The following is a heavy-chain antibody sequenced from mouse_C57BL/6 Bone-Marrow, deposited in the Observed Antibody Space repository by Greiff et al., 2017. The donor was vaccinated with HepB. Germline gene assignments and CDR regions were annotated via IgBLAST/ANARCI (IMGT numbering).Heavy chain of an antibody. V-gene: IGHV5-6*02. CDR2: ISSGGSYT. Sequence: EVNVVESGGDLVKPGGSLKLSCAASGFTFSSYGMSWVRQTPDKRLEWVATISSGGSYTYYPDSVKGRFTISRDNAKNTLYLQMSSLKSEDTAMYYCARRMGDYEDAMDYWGQGTSVTVSS. CDR3: ARRMGDYEDAMDY. CDR1: GFTFSSYG. D-gene: IGHD2-4*01. J-gene: IGHJ4*01.